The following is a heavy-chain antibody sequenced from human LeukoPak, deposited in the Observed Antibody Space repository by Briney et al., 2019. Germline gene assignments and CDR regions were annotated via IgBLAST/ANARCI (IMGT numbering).Heavy chain of an antibody. CDR1: GFTFINYP. CDR2: IWYDGNNK. J-gene: IGHJ5*02. Sequence: GGSLRLSCSASGFTFINYPMHWVRQAPGKGLEWVAVIWYDGNNKYYADSVKGRFTIYRDNSKNTLFLQMNSLRAEDTAVYYCATDAGHWFDPWGQGTLVTVSS. V-gene: IGHV3-33*08. CDR3: ATDAGHWFDP.